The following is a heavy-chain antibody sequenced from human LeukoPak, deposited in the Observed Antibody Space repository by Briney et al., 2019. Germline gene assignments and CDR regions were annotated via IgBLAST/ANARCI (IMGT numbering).Heavy chain of an antibody. Sequence: GGSLRLSCAASGFTVNSNYMNWVRQAPGKGLEWVSVIYSRGNTYYAESVKGRFTISRDNSKSTLHLQMNSLRAEDTAVYYCARDLGFWNGYSYYYYGMDVWGQGTTVTVSS. CDR1: GFTVNSNY. CDR3: ARDLGFWNGYSYYYYGMDV. V-gene: IGHV3-53*01. CDR2: IYSRGNT. D-gene: IGHD3-3*01. J-gene: IGHJ6*02.